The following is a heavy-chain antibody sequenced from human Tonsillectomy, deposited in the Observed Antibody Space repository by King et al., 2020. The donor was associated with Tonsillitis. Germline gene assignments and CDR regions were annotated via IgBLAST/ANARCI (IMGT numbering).Heavy chain of an antibody. V-gene: IGHV4-59*01. D-gene: IGHD6-13*01. CDR2: XYYSGST. Sequence: VQLQESGPGLVKPSETLSLTCTVSGGYITSYYWSWVRQPPGKGLEWIGYXYYSGSTNYNPSLKSRVTMSLDTSQNQFSLKLSSVTASDTAVYFCASLGGGIANRSDWGQGTLVTVSS. CDR1: GGYITSYY. J-gene: IGHJ4*02. CDR3: ASLGGGIANRSD.